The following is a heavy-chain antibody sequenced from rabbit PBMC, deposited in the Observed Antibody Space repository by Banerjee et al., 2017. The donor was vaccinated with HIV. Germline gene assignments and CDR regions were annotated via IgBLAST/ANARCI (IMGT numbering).Heavy chain of an antibody. CDR2: IDTNDGDT. J-gene: IGHJ6*01. CDR3: ARDAGTSFSTYGMDL. V-gene: IGHV1S45*01. CDR1: GFSFSSNW. D-gene: IGHD8-1*01. Sequence: LEESGGGLVKPGGTLTLTCTVSGFSFSSNWICWVRQAPGKGLEWIACIDTNDGDTDYANWPKGRFTISKTSSTTVTLQMTSLTAADTATYFCARDAGTSFSTYGMDLWGTGTLVTV.